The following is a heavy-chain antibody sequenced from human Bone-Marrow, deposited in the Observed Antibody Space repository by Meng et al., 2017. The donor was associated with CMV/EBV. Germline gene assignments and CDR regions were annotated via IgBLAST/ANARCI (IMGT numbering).Heavy chain of an antibody. CDR1: GVTFDDYA. CDR3: AKDLRGAIDGGAFEI. J-gene: IGHJ3*02. V-gene: IGHV3-9*01. Sequence: GGSLRLSCVASGVTFDDYAMHWVRQAPGKGLEWVSGISWRSGRIGYAGSVKGRFTISRDNVKNSLYLQMNSLRAEDTAFYYCAKDLRGAIDGGAFEIWGQGTMVTVSS. D-gene: IGHD3-10*01. CDR2: ISWRSGRI.